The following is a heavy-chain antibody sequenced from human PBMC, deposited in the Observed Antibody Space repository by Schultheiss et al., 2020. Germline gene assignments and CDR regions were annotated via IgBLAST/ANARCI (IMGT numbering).Heavy chain of an antibody. CDR3: ARDRPPRDI. Sequence: SQTLSLTCTVSGGSVSSGSYYWSWIRQPPGKGLEWIGYIYYSGNTNYNPSLKSRVTISVDKSKNQFSLKLSSVTAADTAVYYCARDRPPRDIWGQGTMVTVSS. V-gene: IGHV4-61*01. J-gene: IGHJ3*02. CDR2: IYYSGNT. CDR1: GGSVSSGSYY.